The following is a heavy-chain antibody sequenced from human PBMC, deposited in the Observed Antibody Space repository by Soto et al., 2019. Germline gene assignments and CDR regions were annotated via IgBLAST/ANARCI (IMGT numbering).Heavy chain of an antibody. CDR3: ARGYSGSYY. CDR2: ISSSSSTI. D-gene: IGHD1-26*01. CDR1: GFTFNNYG. Sequence: VQLVESGGGVVQPGRPLRLSCAASGFTFNNYGMNWVRQAPGKGLEWVSYISSSSSTIYYADSVKGRFTISRDNAKNSLYLQMNSLRDEDTAVYYCARGYSGSYYWGQGTLVTVSS. J-gene: IGHJ4*02. V-gene: IGHV3-48*02.